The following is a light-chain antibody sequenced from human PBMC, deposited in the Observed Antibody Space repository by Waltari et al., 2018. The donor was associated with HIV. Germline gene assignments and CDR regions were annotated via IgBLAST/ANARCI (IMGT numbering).Light chain of an antibody. J-gene: IGKJ5*01. CDR3: LQHNSYPIT. Sequence: EIQLTQSPSSLFAFVGDRVNITCRASQGIGNDLGWYKQKPGKAPKRLIYGASNFQIGVPSRFGGSGSGTEVTLTISSLQPEDSATYYCLQHNSYPITFGQGTRLEIK. V-gene: IGKV1-17*01. CDR2: GAS. CDR1: QGIGND.